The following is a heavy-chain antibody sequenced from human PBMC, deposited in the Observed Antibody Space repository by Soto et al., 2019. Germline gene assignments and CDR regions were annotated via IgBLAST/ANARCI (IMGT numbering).Heavy chain of an antibody. CDR2: IIPIFGTA. Sequence: QVQLVQSGAEVKKPGSSVKVSCKASGGTFSSYAFSWVRQAPGQGLEWMGGIIPIFGTANYAQEFQGRVTITADESTSTAYMELSSLRSEDTAVYYCARVRVRFLAWLGSEGWGQGTLVTVSS. D-gene: IGHD3-3*01. CDR1: GGTFSSYA. J-gene: IGHJ4*02. CDR3: ARVRVRFLAWLGSEG. V-gene: IGHV1-69*12.